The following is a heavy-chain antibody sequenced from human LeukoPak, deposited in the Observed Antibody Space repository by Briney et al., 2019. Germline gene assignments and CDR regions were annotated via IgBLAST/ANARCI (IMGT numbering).Heavy chain of an antibody. V-gene: IGHV1-69*05. D-gene: IGHD2-2*01. CDR2: ISPIFGPP. CDR3: AREVQPHCSTTSCSGNY. CDR1: GGTFSIYA. J-gene: IGHJ4*02. Sequence: ASVKVSCKASGGTFSIYAMNWVRQAPGQGLEWMRRISPIFGPPTYAQEFQGRITIITDQSTNMAYMELSSLRSEDTAVYYCAREVQPHCSTTSCSGNYWGPGTLVTVSS.